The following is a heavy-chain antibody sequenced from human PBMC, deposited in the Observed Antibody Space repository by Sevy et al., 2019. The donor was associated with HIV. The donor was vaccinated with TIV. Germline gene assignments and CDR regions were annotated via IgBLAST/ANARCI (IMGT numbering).Heavy chain of an antibody. CDR2: ISYDGNNK. V-gene: IGHV3-30*18. Sequence: GGSLRLSCAASGFSFSHYGMHWVRQTPGKGLGWVAVISYDGNNKYYADSVKGRFTISRDNSKNTVHLQMNSLRGEDTAVYYCAKEVSSGATKDYWGQGTLVTVSS. CDR3: AKEVSSGATKDY. J-gene: IGHJ4*02. CDR1: GFSFSHYG. D-gene: IGHD1-26*01.